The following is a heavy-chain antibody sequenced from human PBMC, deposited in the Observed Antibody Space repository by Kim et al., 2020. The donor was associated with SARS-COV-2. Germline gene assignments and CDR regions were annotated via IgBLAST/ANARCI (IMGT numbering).Heavy chain of an antibody. V-gene: IGHV7-4-1*02. CDR1: GYTFTSYA. CDR2: INTNTGNP. CDR3: ASHITMVRGVRRVTRMDV. J-gene: IGHJ6*02. D-gene: IGHD3-10*01. Sequence: ASVKVSCKASGYTFTSYAMNWVRQAPGQGLEWMGWINTNTGNPTYAQGFTGRFVFSLDTSVSTAYLQISSLKAEDTAVYYCASHITMVRGVRRVTRMDVWGQGTTVTVSS.